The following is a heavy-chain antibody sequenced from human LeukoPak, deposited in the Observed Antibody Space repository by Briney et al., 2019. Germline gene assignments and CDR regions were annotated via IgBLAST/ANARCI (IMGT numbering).Heavy chain of an antibody. CDR1: GGSISSSNW. D-gene: IGHD6-13*01. CDR2: IYHSGST. Sequence: PSETLSLTCAVSGGSISSSNWWSWVRQPPGKGLEWIGEIYHSGSTNYNPSLKSRVTISVDTSKNQFSLKLSSVTAADTAVYYCARIAAAGTERRFDPWGQGTLVTVSS. J-gene: IGHJ5*02. CDR3: ARIAAAGTERRFDP. V-gene: IGHV4-4*02.